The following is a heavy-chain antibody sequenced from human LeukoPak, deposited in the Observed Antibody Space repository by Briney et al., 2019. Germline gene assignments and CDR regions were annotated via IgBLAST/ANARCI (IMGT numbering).Heavy chain of an antibody. CDR2: IKQDGSEK. J-gene: IGHJ2*01. CDR3: ARAEWSNWYFDL. V-gene: IGHV3-7*03. D-gene: IGHD3-3*01. CDR1: GFTFSTYW. Sequence: GGSLRLSCAASGFTFSTYWMNWVRQAPGKGLXXVANIKQDGSEKYYVDSVKGRFTLSRDSAKNSLYLQMNSLRAEDTAVYYCARAEWSNWYFDLWGRGTLVTVSS.